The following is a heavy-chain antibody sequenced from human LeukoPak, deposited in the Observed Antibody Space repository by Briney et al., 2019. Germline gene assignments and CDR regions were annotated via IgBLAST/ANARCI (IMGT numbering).Heavy chain of an antibody. D-gene: IGHD6-13*01. CDR1: GFTFSSYW. CDR3: ARAGYSSSWHGDYFDY. Sequence: GGSLRLSCAASGFTFSSYWMHWVRQAPGKGLVWVSRINSDGSSTSYADSVKGRFTISRDNAKNTPYLQMNSLRAEDTAVYYCARAGYSSSWHGDYFDYWGQGTLVTVSS. J-gene: IGHJ4*02. CDR2: INSDGSST. V-gene: IGHV3-74*01.